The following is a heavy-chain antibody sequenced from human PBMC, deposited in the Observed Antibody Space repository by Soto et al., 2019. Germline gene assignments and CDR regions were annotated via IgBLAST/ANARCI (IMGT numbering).Heavy chain of an antibody. D-gene: IGHD1-26*01. CDR1: GFTFSSYA. CDR2: ISVSGGST. Sequence: PGGSLRLSCGASGFTFSSYAISWVRQAPGKGLEWVSAISVSGGSTYYADSVKGRFTISRDNSKKTLYLQMNSLRAEDTAVYYCAKGPYIGWESTDNWFDPWGHGSLVTVSS. J-gene: IGHJ5*02. CDR3: AKGPYIGWESTDNWFDP. V-gene: IGHV3-23*01.